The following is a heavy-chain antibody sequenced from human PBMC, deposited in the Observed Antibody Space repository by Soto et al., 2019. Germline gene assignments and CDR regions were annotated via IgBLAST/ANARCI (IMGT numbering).Heavy chain of an antibody. V-gene: IGHV3-9*01. D-gene: IGHD3-3*01. J-gene: IGHJ5*02. CDR2: ITWNSVST. CDR3: AKERVRFLDA. Sequence: QLVESGVGLVQPGGSLRLSCVASGFSFDDFAMHWVRQAPGKGLEWISGITWNSVSTDYANSVKGRFTVSRDNAKNSLYLQMSSLTTEDTALYFCAKERVRFLDAWGQGTLVTVSS. CDR1: GFSFDDFA.